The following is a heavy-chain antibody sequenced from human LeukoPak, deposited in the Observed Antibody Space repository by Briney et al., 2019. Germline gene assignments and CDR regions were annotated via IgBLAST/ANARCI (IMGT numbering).Heavy chain of an antibody. V-gene: IGHV4-39*01. J-gene: IGHJ4*02. D-gene: IGHD2-15*01. CDR3: AIHACSGGRCYSGSSVYYFDS. Sequence: SETPSLTCSVSGGSISSSGHFWGWIRQPPGKDLEWIGSIFSSGSTYYNPSLKSRVTMSVDTSKNQFSLQLTPVTAADTATYYFAIHACSGGRCYSGSSVYYFDSWGQGTLVTVSS. CDR2: IFSSGST. CDR1: GGSISSSGHF.